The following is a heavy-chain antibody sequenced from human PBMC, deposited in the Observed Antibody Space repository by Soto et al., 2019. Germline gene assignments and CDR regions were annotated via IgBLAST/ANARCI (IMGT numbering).Heavy chain of an antibody. CDR1: GFTFNNNA. CDR3: AKLMTTTWRGCLDY. V-gene: IGHV3-23*01. J-gene: IGHJ4*02. D-gene: IGHD3-16*01. Sequence: EVQLLESGGGLVQPGGSLRLSCAPSGFTFNNNAMIWVRQAPGRGLDWVSAISAGGGSTDYADSVKGRFTISRDNSKNTLYLQMNSLRAEDTAVYYCAKLMTTTWRGCLDYWGQGTLVTVSS. CDR2: ISAGGGST.